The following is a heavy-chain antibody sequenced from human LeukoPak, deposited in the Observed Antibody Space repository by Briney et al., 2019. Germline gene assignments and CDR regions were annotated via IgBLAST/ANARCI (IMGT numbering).Heavy chain of an antibody. CDR1: GYTFTSYD. Sequence: GASVKVSCKASGYTFTSYDINWVRQATGQGLEWMGWMNPNSGNTGYAQKFQGRVTMTRNTSISTAYMELSSLRSEDTAVYYCARARCSSTSCYRRGNMKSQYWGQGTLVTVSS. V-gene: IGHV1-8*01. CDR2: MNPNSGNT. J-gene: IGHJ4*02. D-gene: IGHD2-2*01. CDR3: ARARCSSTSCYRRGNMKSQY.